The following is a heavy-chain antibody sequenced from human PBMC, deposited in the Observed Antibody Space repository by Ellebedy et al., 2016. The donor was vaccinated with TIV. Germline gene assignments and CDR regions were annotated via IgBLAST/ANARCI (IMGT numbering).Heavy chain of an antibody. CDR2: IKQDESEK. V-gene: IGHV3-7*03. D-gene: IGHD6-19*01. Sequence: GGSLRLSCAASGFTFSDYWMSWVRQAPGKGLEWVANIKQDESEKYYVDSVKGRFAISRDNAKNSLFLQMNSLRVDDTAVYYCARDKGDDSGSRFDSWGQGTLVTVSS. J-gene: IGHJ4*02. CDR1: GFTFSDYW. CDR3: ARDKGDDSGSRFDS.